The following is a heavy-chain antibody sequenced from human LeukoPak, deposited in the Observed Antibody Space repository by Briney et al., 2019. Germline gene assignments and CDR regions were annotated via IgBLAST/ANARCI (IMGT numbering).Heavy chain of an antibody. CDR2: IYYSGST. CDR3: ARDGVGYYGSESYYPNWFDP. Sequence: SETLSLTCTVSGGSISSSSYYWGWIRQPPGKGLEWIGSIYYSGSTNYNPSLKSRVSISVDTSKNQFSLKLSSVTAADTAVYYCARDGVGYYGSESYYPNWFDPWGQGMLVTVSS. CDR1: GGSISSSSYY. J-gene: IGHJ5*02. D-gene: IGHD3-10*01. V-gene: IGHV4-39*07.